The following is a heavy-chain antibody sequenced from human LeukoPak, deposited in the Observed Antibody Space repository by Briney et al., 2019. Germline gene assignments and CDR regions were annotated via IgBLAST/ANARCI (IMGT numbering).Heavy chain of an antibody. J-gene: IGHJ4*02. V-gene: IGHV1-18*01. CDR1: GYTFTSYG. CDR3: GRDLSEYYDSSGPIGY. Sequence: GASVKVSCKASGYTFTSYGISWVRQAPGQGLEWMGWISAYNGNTNYAQKLQGRVTMTTDTSTSTAYMELSGLRSEDTAVYYCGRDLSEYYDSSGPIGYWGQGTLVAVSA. CDR2: ISAYNGNT. D-gene: IGHD3-22*01.